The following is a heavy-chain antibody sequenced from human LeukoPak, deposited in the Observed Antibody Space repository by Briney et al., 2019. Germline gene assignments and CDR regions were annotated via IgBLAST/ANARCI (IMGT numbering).Heavy chain of an antibody. Sequence: PGGSLRLSCAASAFTFSSYVMHWVRQAPGKGLEWVAVISYDGSNKYYADSVKGRFTISRDNSKNTLYLQMSSLRAEDTAVYYCVRGFVSVLLWFGELPYYFDSWGQGTLVTVSS. V-gene: IGHV3-30-3*01. J-gene: IGHJ4*02. CDR1: AFTFSSYV. D-gene: IGHD3-10*01. CDR2: ISYDGSNK. CDR3: VRGFVSVLLWFGELPYYFDS.